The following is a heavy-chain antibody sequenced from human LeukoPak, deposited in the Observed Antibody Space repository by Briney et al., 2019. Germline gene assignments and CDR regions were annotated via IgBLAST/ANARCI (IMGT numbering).Heavy chain of an antibody. CDR3: ARRLGYSYGIVY. CDR1: GFTFSTYA. V-gene: IGHV4-59*01. J-gene: IGHJ4*02. CDR2: IYYSGST. Sequence: PGGSLRLSCAASGFTFSTYAMNWVRQAPGKGLEWIGYIYYSGSTNYNPSLKSRVTISVDTSKNQFSLKLSSVTAADTAVYYCARRLGYSYGIVYWGQGTLVTVSS. D-gene: IGHD5-18*01.